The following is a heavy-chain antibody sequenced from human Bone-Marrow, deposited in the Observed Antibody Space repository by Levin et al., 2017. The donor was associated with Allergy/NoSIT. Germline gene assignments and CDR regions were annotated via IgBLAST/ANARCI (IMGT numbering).Heavy chain of an antibody. J-gene: IGHJ5*02. D-gene: IGHD1-14*01. Sequence: SQTLSLTCAISGDSVSSKSAAWNWIRQSPSRGLEWLGRVYYRSKWYNDYAVFVESRITINSDTSKNQFSLQLNSVTPEDTAVYYCARITGPGTKDWFDPWGQGTLVTVSS. CDR2: VYYRSKWYN. V-gene: IGHV6-1*01. CDR3: ARITGPGTKDWFDP. CDR1: GDSVSSKSAA.